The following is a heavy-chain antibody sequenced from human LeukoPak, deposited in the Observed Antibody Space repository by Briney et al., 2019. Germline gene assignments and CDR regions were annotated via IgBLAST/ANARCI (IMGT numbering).Heavy chain of an antibody. J-gene: IGHJ3*02. D-gene: IGHD3-22*01. CDR2: ISSSGPTI. CDR1: GFTFSDFY. CDR3: ARDGGYYDSSGYI. Sequence: GGSLRLSCAASGFTFSDFYMSWIRQAPGKGLECVSYISSSGPTIYYADSVKGRFTISRDNAKNSLYLQMNSLRAEDTAVYYCARDGGYYDSSGYIWGQGTMVTVSS. V-gene: IGHV3-11*04.